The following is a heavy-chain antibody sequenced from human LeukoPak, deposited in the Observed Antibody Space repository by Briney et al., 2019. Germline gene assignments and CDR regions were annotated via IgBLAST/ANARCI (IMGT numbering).Heavy chain of an antibody. V-gene: IGHV1-69*04. CDR2: IIPILGIA. D-gene: IGHD2-15*01. J-gene: IGHJ6*02. CDR1: GGTFSSYA. Sequence: SVKVSCKASGGTFSSYAISWVRQAPGQGLEWMGRIIPILGIANYAQKFQGRVTITADKSTSTAYMELSSLRSEDTAVYYCARDLGCSLAPTYYYGMDVWGQGTTVTVSS. CDR3: ARDLGCSLAPTYYYGMDV.